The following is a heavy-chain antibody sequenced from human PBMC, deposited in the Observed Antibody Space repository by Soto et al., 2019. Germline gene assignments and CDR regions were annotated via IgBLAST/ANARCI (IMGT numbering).Heavy chain of an antibody. Sequence: SETLSLTCTVSGGSISGYYWTWIRQAPGKGLEWIGFIYDSGRGNTKSETNDNPSLKSRVIISLDTPKNQFSLQLTSVTAADTAMYFCARGSGGSCYSTWGQGTLVTVSS. CDR3: ARGSGGSCYST. CDR1: GGSISGYY. J-gene: IGHJ1*01. D-gene: IGHD2-15*01. CDR2: IYDSGRGNTKSET. V-gene: IGHV4-59*01.